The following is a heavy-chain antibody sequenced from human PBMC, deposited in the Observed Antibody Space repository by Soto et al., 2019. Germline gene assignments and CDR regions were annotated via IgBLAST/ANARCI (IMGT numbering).Heavy chain of an antibody. V-gene: IGHV1-2*04. CDR2: INPNSGGT. CDR1: GYTFTGYY. J-gene: IGHJ6*02. D-gene: IGHD3-22*01. CDR3: ARDPINYDSSALGYYGMDV. Sequence: ASVKVSCKASGYTFTGYYMHWVRQAPGQGLEWMGWINPNSGGTNYAQKFQGWVTMTRDTSISTAYMELSRLRSDDTAVYYCARDPINYDSSALGYYGMDVWGQGTTVTVSS.